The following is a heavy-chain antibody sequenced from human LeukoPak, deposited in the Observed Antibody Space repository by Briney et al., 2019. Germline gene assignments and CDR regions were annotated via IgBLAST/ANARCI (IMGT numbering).Heavy chain of an antibody. Sequence: GGSLRLSCAASGFTFRSYEMTWVRQAPGKGLEWVSYISGSGSTIYYTDSVKGRFTISRDNAKDSLYLQMNSLRAEDTAVYYCAGLVLDYWGQGTLVTVSS. CDR2: ISGSGSTI. J-gene: IGHJ4*02. CDR3: AGLVLDY. CDR1: GFTFRSYE. V-gene: IGHV3-48*03. D-gene: IGHD6-19*01.